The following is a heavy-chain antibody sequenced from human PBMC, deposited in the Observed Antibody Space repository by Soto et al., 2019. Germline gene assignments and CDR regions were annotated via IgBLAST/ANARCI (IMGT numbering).Heavy chain of an antibody. CDR2: FDPEDGET. D-gene: IGHD1-20*01. V-gene: IGHV1-24*01. Sequence: ASVKVSCKVSGYTLTELSMHWVRQAPGKGLEWMGGFDPEDGETIYAQKFQGRVTMTEDTSTDTAYMELSSLRSEDTAVYYCATDINWKRRGYYCYYMDVWGKGTTVTVSS. CDR3: ATDINWKRRGYYCYYMDV. J-gene: IGHJ6*03. CDR1: GYTLTELS.